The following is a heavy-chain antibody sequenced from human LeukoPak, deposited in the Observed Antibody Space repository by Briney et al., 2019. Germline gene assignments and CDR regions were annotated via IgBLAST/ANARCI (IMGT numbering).Heavy chain of an antibody. CDR2: IYYSGST. Sequence: SETLSLTCTVSGGSNSNYYWSWIRQPPGKGLEWIGYIYYSGSTNYNPSLKSRVTISVDTSKNQFSLKLSSVTAADTAVYYCARVGGTNYYYYGMDVWGQGTTVTVSS. V-gene: IGHV4-59*01. J-gene: IGHJ6*02. CDR1: GGSNSNYY. D-gene: IGHD1-26*01. CDR3: ARVGGTNYYYYGMDV.